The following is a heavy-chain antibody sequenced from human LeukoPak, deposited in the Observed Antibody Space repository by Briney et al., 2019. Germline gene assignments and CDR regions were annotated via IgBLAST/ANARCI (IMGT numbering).Heavy chain of an antibody. J-gene: IGHJ4*02. V-gene: IGHV3-66*01. CDR1: GFTVSNNY. Sequence: GGSLRLSCAATGFTVSNNYMSWVRQAPGKGLEWVSVTYSGGSTYYADSVKGRFTISRDNSKNTLYLQMNSLRAEDTAVYYCAKWFRGYSYGFDYWGQGTLVTVSS. CDR3: AKWFRGYSYGFDY. CDR2: TYSGGST. D-gene: IGHD5-18*01.